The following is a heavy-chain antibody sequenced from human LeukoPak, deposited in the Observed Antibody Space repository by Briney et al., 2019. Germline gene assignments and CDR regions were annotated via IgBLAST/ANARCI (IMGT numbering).Heavy chain of an antibody. CDR2: ISSSSSYI. Sequence: PGGSLRLSWAASGFTFSSYSMNWVRQAPGKGLEWVSPISSSSSYIYYADSVKGRFTISRDNAKNSLYLQMNSLRAEDTAVYYCAGGSYYNYYYYMDVWGKGTTVTVSS. J-gene: IGHJ6*03. D-gene: IGHD1-26*01. CDR1: GFTFSSYS. V-gene: IGHV3-21*01. CDR3: AGGSYYNYYYYMDV.